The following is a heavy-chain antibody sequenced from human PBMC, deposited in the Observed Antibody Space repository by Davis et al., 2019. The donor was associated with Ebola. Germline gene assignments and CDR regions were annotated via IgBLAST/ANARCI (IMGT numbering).Heavy chain of an antibody. CDR3: ARQTTLIVSDHYTERNNYWYFDL. J-gene: IGHJ2*01. CDR1: GFTFSGSA. Sequence: GESLKISCAASGFTFSGSAMHWVRQASGKGLEWVGRIRSKANSYATAYAASVKGRFTISRDDSKNTAYLQMNSLRAEDTAVYYCARQTTLIVSDHYTERNNYWYFDLWGRGTLVTVSS. D-gene: IGHD5/OR15-5a*01. CDR2: IRSKANSYAT. V-gene: IGHV3-73*01.